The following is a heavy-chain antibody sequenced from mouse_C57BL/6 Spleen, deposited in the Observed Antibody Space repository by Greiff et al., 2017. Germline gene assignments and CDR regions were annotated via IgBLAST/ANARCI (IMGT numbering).Heavy chain of an antibody. J-gene: IGHJ2*01. CDR1: GYTFNSYW. CDR3: AREALGNYLYYVDY. V-gene: IGHV1-64*01. CDR2: IHPNSGST. Sequence: QVQLQQPGAELVKPGASVKLSCKASGYTFNSYWMHWVKQRPGQGLEWIGMIHPNSGSTKYNEKFKSKATLTVDTASSTAYMQLSSLTSEDSAVYYCAREALGNYLYYVDYWGQGTTLTVSS. D-gene: IGHD2-1*01.